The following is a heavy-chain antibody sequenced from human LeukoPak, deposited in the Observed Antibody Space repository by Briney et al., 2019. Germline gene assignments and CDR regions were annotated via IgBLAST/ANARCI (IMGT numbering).Heavy chain of an antibody. V-gene: IGHV4-34*01. CDR3: ARDGSSWYGDYYYYMDV. Sequence: SETLSLTCAVYGGSFSGYYWSWIRQPPGKGLEWIGEINHSGSTNYNPSLKSRVTISVDTSKNQFSLKLSSVTAADTAVYYCARDGSSWYGDYYYYMDVWGKGTTVTVSS. D-gene: IGHD6-13*01. CDR2: INHSGST. J-gene: IGHJ6*03. CDR1: GGSFSGYY.